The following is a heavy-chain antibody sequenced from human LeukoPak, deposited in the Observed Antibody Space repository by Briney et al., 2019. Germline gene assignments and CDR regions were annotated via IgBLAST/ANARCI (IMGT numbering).Heavy chain of an antibody. CDR2: ISSSSSTI. D-gene: IGHD6-13*01. J-gene: IGHJ4*02. CDR1: GFTFSSYS. V-gene: IGHV3-48*04. CDR3: ARDLLAAAGSRQFDY. Sequence: GGSLRLSRAASGFTFSSYSMNWVRQAPGKGLEWVSYISSSSSTIYYADSVKGRFTISRDNAKNSLYLQMNSLRAEDTAVYYCARDLLAAAGSRQFDYWGQGTLVTVSS.